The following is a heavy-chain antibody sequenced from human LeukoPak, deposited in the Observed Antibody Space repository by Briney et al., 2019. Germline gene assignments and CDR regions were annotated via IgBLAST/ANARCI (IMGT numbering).Heavy chain of an antibody. V-gene: IGHV4-59*08. Sequence: SETLSLTCTVSGGSISSYYWSWIRQPPGKGLEWIGYVHYSGTTNYNPSLKSRVTISVDTSKNQFSLKLSSVTAADTAVYYCARRGGYCSGGSCYTANNWFDPWGQGTLVTVSS. J-gene: IGHJ5*02. CDR3: ARRGGYCSGGSCYTANNWFDP. CDR1: GGSISSYY. CDR2: VHYSGTT. D-gene: IGHD2-15*01.